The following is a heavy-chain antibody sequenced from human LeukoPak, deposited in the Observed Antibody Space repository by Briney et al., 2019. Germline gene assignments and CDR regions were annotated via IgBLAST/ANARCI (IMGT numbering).Heavy chain of an antibody. CDR3: ARSRRWFPFDY. J-gene: IGHJ4*02. CDR1: GFTFSSYG. CDR2: IKQDGSEK. Sequence: GGSLRLSCAASGFTFSSYGMSWARQAPGKWLEWVANIKQDGSEKYYVESVKGRFTISRDNAKNSLYLQMNSLRGEDTAVYYCARSRRWFPFDYWGQGTLVTVSA. D-gene: IGHD2-15*01. V-gene: IGHV3-7*01.